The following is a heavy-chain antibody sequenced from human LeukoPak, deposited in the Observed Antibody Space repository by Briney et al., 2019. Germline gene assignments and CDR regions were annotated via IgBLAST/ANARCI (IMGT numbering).Heavy chain of an antibody. D-gene: IGHD3-3*01. CDR2: SHRDRVVI. V-gene: IGHV3-74*01. CDR1: SVTLSDHW. CDR3: VAIRWSGALYF. J-gene: IGHJ4*02. Sequence: GGSLRLSCVGSSVTLSDHWMLWVGRVPGEPGGLVARSHRDRVVIEYAYSVKRRFTTPRDNATNTIHLEMNRLKVEDTAIYYCVAIRWSGALYFWGQGSLVTVSS.